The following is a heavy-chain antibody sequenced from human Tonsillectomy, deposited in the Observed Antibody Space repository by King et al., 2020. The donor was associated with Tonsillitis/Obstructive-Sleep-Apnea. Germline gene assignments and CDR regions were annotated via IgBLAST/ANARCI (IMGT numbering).Heavy chain of an antibody. Sequence: LQMQESGPGLVKPSETLSLTCTVSGGSINSSSYYWGWIRQPPGEGLEWIGSIYYSGSTSYNPSLKSRVTISVDTSKNQFSLKLSSVTAADTAAYYCARHEGYLGFDYWGQGTLVTVSS. D-gene: IGHD2-15*01. CDR1: GGSINSSSYY. CDR2: IYYSGST. J-gene: IGHJ4*02. CDR3: ARHEGYLGFDY. V-gene: IGHV4-39*01.